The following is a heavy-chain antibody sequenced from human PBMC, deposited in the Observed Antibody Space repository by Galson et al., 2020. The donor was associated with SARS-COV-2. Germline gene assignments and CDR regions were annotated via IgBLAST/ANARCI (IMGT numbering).Heavy chain of an antibody. CDR3: AREGVGALKY. CDR1: GFTFSSYA. Sequence: LSLTCAASGFTFSSYAMHWVRQAPGKGLEWVAVISYDGSNKYYADSVKGRFTISRDNSKNTLYLQMNSLRAEDTAVYYCAREGVGALKYWGQGTLVTVSS. D-gene: IGHD1-26*01. CDR2: ISYDGSNK. J-gene: IGHJ4*02. V-gene: IGHV3-30*04.